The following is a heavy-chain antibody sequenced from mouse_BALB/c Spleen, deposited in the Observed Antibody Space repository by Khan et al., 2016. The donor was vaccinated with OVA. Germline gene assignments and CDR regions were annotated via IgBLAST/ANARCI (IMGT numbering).Heavy chain of an antibody. D-gene: IGHD1-1*01. J-gene: IGHJ3*01. V-gene: IGHV5-6*02. CDR2: VSTGGGYT. Sequence: EVKLEESGGDLVKPGGSLKLSCAASGFTFSTYGMSWVRQTPDKRLEWVATVSTGGGYTYYPDSVKGRFTISRDNAKNTLYLQMSGLKSEDTAMFYCIRLAYYYDSEGFAYWGQGTLVTVSA. CDR3: IRLAYYYDSEGFAY. CDR1: GFTFSTYG.